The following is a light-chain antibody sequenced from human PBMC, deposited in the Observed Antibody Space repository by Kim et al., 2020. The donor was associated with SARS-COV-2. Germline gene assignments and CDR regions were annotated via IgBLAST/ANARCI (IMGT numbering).Light chain of an antibody. V-gene: IGKV3-20*01. CDR2: GAS. CDR3: QQYGSSPPYS. J-gene: IGKJ2*03. Sequence: PGERATLSCRASQSVSSSYLAWYQQRPGRAPRLLIYGASSRATGIPDRFSGSGSGTDFTLTISRLEPEDFAVYYCQQYGSSPPYSFGQGTKLEI. CDR1: QSVSSSY.